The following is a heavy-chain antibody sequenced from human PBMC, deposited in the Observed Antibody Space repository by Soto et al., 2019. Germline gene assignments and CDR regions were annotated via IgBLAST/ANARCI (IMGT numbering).Heavy chain of an antibody. V-gene: IGHV4-61*01. CDR2: IYYSGPT. Sequence: PSGTPSPPCTVPGGSGNRGCNFLGWIRQPPGKGLEWIGYIYYSGPTRYNPSLESRVTISIDSSKNQVSLNLTSVTAADTAVYYCARGYSHYAHWGRGTLVTVSS. J-gene: IGHJ4*02. D-gene: IGHD4-4*01. CDR3: ARGYSHYAH. CDR1: GGSGNRGCNF.